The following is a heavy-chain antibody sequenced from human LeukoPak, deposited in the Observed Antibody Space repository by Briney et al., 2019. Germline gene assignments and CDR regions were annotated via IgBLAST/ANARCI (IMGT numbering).Heavy chain of an antibody. CDR2: MYYSGST. CDR3: ARLRCISTSCYFYYYYYGMDV. J-gene: IGHJ6*02. V-gene: IGHV4-39*01. D-gene: IGHD2-2*01. CDR1: GGSLSSSSYY. Sequence: SETLSLTCTVSGGSLSSSSYYWGWIRQPPGKGLEWIRSMYYSGSTYYNPSLKSRVTISVDTSKNQFSLKLSSVTAADTAVYYCARLRCISTSCYFYYYYYGMDVWGQGTTVTVSS.